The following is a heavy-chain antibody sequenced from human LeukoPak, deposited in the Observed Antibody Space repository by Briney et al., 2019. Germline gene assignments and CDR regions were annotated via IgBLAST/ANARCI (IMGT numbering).Heavy chain of an antibody. CDR1: GFTFSSYA. CDR2: ISSNGGST. D-gene: IGHD3-10*01. J-gene: IGHJ3*01. Sequence: GGSLRLSCAASGFTFSSYAMHWVRQAPGKGLEYVSAISSNGGSTYYANSVKGRFTISRDNSKNTLYLQMNSLRADDTAVYYCAKSVGELLFSGAFDVWGQGTMVTVSS. V-gene: IGHV3-64*01. CDR3: AKSVGELLFSGAFDV.